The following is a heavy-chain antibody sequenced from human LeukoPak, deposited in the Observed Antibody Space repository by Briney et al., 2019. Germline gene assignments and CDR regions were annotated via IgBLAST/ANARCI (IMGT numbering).Heavy chain of an antibody. CDR1: GYSLGKNYY. CDR2: IYGTGST. D-gene: IGHD3-16*01. J-gene: IGHJ4*02. Sequence: SETLSLTCAVSGYSLGKNYYWGWIRQPPGKGLEWIGRIYGTGSTSYNPSLMNRVTMSVDTSKNHFSLKLTSVTAADTAVYYCARYDSRGSASTRFDYWGQGTLVTVSS. CDR3: ARYDSRGSASTRFDY. V-gene: IGHV4-38-2*01.